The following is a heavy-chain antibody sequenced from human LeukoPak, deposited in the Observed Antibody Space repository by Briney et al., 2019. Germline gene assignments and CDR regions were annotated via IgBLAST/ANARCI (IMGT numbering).Heavy chain of an antibody. CDR3: ARAPSRRTTLNWFDP. Sequence: SVKVSCKASGGTFSSYAISWVRQAPGQGLEWMGRIIPILGIANYAQKFQGRVTITADKSTSTAYMELSSLRSEDTAVYYCARAPSRRTTLNWFDPWGQGTLVTVSS. V-gene: IGHV1-69*04. CDR1: GGTFSSYA. D-gene: IGHD4-11*01. CDR2: IIPILGIA. J-gene: IGHJ5*02.